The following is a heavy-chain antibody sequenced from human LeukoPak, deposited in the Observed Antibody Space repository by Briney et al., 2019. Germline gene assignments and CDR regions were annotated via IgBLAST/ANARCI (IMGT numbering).Heavy chain of an antibody. D-gene: IGHD2-2*01. J-gene: IGHJ1*01. CDR3: ARVLPCSSTSCPFQH. V-gene: IGHV4-34*01. Sequence: KPSETLSLTCADYGGSFSGYYWSWIRQPPGKGLEWVWEINHIGSTNYNPSLKSRVTISVDTSKNQFSLKLSSVTAADTAVYYCARVLPCSSTSCPFQHWGQGTLVSVSS. CDR2: INHIGST. CDR1: GGSFSGYY.